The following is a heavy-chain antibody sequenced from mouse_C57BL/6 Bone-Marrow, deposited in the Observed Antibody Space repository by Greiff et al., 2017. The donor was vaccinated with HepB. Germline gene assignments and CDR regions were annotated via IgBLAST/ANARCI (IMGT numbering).Heavy chain of an antibody. J-gene: IGHJ4*01. CDR1: GFTFSSYA. V-gene: IGHV5-4*01. CDR3: ARDRYDYLYAMDY. Sequence: VQLQQSGGGLVKPGGSLKLSCAASGFTFSSYAMSWVRQTPEKRLEWVATISDGGSYTYYPDNVKGRFTISRDNAKNNLYLQMSHLKSEDTAMYYCARDRYDYLYAMDYWGQGTSVTVSS. CDR2: ISDGGSYT. D-gene: IGHD2-4*01.